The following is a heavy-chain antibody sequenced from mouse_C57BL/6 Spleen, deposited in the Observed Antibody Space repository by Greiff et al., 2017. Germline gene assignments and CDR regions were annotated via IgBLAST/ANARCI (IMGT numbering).Heavy chain of an antibody. CDR2: ISDGGSYT. D-gene: IGHD1-1*02. V-gene: IGHV5-4*03. CDR1: GFTFSSYA. CDR3: ARGDYAFAY. Sequence: DVKLVESGGGLVKPGGSLKLSCAASGFTFSSYAMSWVRQTPEKRLEWVATISDGGSYTYYPDNVKGRFTISRDNAKNNLYLQMSHLKSEDTAMYYCARGDYAFAYWGQGTLVTVSA. J-gene: IGHJ3*01.